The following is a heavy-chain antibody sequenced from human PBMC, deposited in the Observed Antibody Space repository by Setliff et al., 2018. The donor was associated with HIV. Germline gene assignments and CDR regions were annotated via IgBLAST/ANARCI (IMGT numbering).Heavy chain of an antibody. CDR3: AAVSSRTNPVYGLISTRFDP. J-gene: IGHJ5*02. V-gene: IGHV3-7*03. CDR1: GFVFSDFW. Sequence: LRLSWAASGFVFSDFWMSWARQAPGKGLEWVVNINDDGNKKYYVGSVKGRFTISRDNGKNSLYLHMSSLRVADTAVYYCAAVSSRTNPVYGLISTRFDPWGQGTLVTVSS. CDR2: INDDGNKK. D-gene: IGHD2-8*01.